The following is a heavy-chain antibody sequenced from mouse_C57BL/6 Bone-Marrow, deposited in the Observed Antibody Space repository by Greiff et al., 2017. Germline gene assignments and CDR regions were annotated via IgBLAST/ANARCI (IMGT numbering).Heavy chain of an antibody. Sequence: EVQLQQSVAELVRPGASVKLSCTASGFTIKNTYMHWVKQRPEQGLEWIGRIDPANGNTKYAPKFQGKATITADTSSNTAYLQLSSLTSEDTAIYYCASAYYKEMDYWGQGTSVTVSS. CDR3: ASAYYKEMDY. CDR1: GFTIKNTY. D-gene: IGHD2-12*01. J-gene: IGHJ4*01. CDR2: IDPANGNT. V-gene: IGHV14-3*01.